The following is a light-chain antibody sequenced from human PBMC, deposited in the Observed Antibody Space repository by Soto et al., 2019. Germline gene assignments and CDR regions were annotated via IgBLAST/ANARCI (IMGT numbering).Light chain of an antibody. J-gene: IGKJ1*01. CDR1: QSVSSN. CDR2: GAS. CDR3: QQRSNWPWT. V-gene: IGKV3-15*01. Sequence: IVMTQSPATLSVSPGERATLSCRASQSVSSNLAWYQQKPGQAPRLLIYGASTRATGIPARFSGSGSGTDFTLTITRLEPEDSAVYYCQQRSNWPWTFGQGTKVDI.